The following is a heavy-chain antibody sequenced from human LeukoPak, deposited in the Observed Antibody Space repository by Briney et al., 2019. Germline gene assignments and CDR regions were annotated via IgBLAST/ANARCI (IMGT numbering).Heavy chain of an antibody. CDR1: GSSISSGDYY. Sequence: SETLSLTCTVSGSSISSGDYYWSWIRQPPGKGLEWIGYIYYSGSTYYNPSLKSRVTISVDTSKNQFSLKLSSVTAADTAVYYCARGDYSIYNWFDPWGQGTLVTVSS. J-gene: IGHJ5*02. CDR2: IYYSGST. V-gene: IGHV4-30-4*08. CDR3: ARGDYSIYNWFDP. D-gene: IGHD4-11*01.